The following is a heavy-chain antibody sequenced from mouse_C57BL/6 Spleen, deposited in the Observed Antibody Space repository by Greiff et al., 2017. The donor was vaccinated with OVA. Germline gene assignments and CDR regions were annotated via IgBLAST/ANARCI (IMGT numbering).Heavy chain of an antibody. J-gene: IGHJ4*01. V-gene: IGHV1-61*01. CDR2: IYPSDSET. CDR1: GYTFTSYW. CDR3: ARDGWVGSYAMDY. Sequence: QVQLQQPGAELVRPGSSVKLSCKASGYTFTSYWMDWVKQRPGQGLEWIGNIYPSDSETHYNQKFKDKATLTVDKSSSTAYMQLSSLTSEDSAVYYCARDGWVGSYAMDYWGQGTSVTVSS. D-gene: IGHD1-1*01.